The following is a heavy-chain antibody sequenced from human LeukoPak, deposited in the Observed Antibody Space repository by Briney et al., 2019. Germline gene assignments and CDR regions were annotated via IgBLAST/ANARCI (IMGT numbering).Heavy chain of an antibody. CDR3: ARRRGYYGSGGYYYYGMDV. Sequence: SETLSLTCTVSGGSISSYYWSWIRQPPGKGLEWIGYIYYSGSTNYNPSLTSRVTISVDTSKNQFSLKLSSVTAADTAVYYCARRRGYYGSGGYYYYGMDVWGQGTTVTVSS. D-gene: IGHD3-10*01. V-gene: IGHV4-59*08. CDR2: IYYSGST. J-gene: IGHJ6*02. CDR1: GGSISSYY.